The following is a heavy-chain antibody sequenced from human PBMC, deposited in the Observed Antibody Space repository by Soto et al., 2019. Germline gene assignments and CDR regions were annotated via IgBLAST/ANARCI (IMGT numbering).Heavy chain of an antibody. Sequence: GGSLRLSCAASGFTVGISYMTWVRQIPGKGLEWVSIIYSDGYTYYADSVKGRFTISRDTSKNTLYLQMNSLRAEDTAVYYCARVSDSYYSFDVWGQGTTVTVSS. J-gene: IGHJ6*02. CDR3: ARVSDSYYSFDV. CDR1: GFTVGISY. V-gene: IGHV3-66*01. D-gene: IGHD3-10*01. CDR2: IYSDGYT.